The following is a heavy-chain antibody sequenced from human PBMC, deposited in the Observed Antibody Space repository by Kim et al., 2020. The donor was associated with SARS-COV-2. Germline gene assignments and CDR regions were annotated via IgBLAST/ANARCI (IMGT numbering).Heavy chain of an antibody. V-gene: IGHV3-48*03. Sequence: YDADSVKGRFTISRDNAKNSLYLQMNSLRAEVTAVYYCARGDMIVAPFDYWGQGTLVTVSS. CDR3: ARGDMIVAPFDY. D-gene: IGHD3-22*01. J-gene: IGHJ4*02.